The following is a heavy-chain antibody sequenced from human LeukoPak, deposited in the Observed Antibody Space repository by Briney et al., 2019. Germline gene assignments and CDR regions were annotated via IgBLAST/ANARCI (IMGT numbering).Heavy chain of an antibody. Sequence: SETLSLTCAVYGGSFSGYYWSWIRQPPGKGLEWIGEINHSGSTNYNPSLKSRVTISVDTSKNQFSLKLSSVTAADTAVYYCARHGPPTYSSGWYVGYWGQGTLVTVSS. J-gene: IGHJ4*02. CDR3: ARHGPPTYSSGWYVGY. D-gene: IGHD6-19*01. CDR1: GGSFSGYY. CDR2: INHSGST. V-gene: IGHV4-34*01.